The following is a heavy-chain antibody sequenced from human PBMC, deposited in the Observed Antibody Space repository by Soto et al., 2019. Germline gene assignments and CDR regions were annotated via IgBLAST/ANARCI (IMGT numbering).Heavy chain of an antibody. V-gene: IGHV1-69*13. CDR1: GGTFSSYA. J-gene: IGHJ4*02. CDR3: LIADSSGYYYVFDY. CDR2: IIPIFGTA. D-gene: IGHD3-22*01. Sequence: ASVKVSCKASGGTFSSYAISWVRQAPGQGLEWMGGIIPIFGTANYAQKFQGRVTITADESTSKAYMELSSLGSEDTAVYYCLIADSSGYYYVFDYWGQGTLVTVSS.